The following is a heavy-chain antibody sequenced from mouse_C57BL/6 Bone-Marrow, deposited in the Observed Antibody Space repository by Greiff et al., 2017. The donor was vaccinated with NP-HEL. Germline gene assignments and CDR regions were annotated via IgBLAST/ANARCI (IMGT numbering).Heavy chain of an antibody. CDR3: ARGGYYYGHY. D-gene: IGHD1-1*01. V-gene: IGHV1-9*01. CDR1: GYTFTGYW. Sequence: VQLVESGAELMKPGASVKLSCKATGYTFTGYWIEWVKQRPGHGLEWIGEILTGSGSTNYTEKFKGKATFTADTSSNTAYMQLSSLTTEDSAIYYCARGGYYYGHYWGQGTTLTVSS. CDR2: ILTGSGST. J-gene: IGHJ2*01.